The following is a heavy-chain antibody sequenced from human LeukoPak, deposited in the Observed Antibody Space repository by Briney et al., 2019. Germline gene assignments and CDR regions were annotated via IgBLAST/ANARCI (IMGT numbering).Heavy chain of an antibody. J-gene: IGHJ4*02. CDR2: INPNSGGT. D-gene: IGHD2-15*01. CDR3: ATGGNNEVVVAGTIERHHD. Sequence: WAAVTVSFTASAYKFTFYYMHWVRQAPAQGQELMGWINPNSGGTNYAQKFRGRVTMTRDTSISTAYMELSRLTSDDTAVYYCATGGNNEVVVAGTIERHHDWGQGALVTVSS. V-gene: IGHV1-2*02. CDR1: AYKFTFYY.